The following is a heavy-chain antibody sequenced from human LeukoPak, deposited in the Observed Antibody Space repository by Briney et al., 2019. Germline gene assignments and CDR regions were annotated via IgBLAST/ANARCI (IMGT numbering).Heavy chain of an antibody. J-gene: IGHJ4*02. CDR3: GRVINGFIDY. CDR1: GYTFISYG. CDR2: ITTSNGNT. Sequence: ASVKVSCKASGYTFISYGISWVRQAPRQGLEWMGWITTSNGNTNYAQKFQGKFTMTSDTSTSTAYMELRSLRSDDTAVYYCGRVINGFIDYWGQGTVVTVSS. D-gene: IGHD2-8*01. V-gene: IGHV1-18*01.